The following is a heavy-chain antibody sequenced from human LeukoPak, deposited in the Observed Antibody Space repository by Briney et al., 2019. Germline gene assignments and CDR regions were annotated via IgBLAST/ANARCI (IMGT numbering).Heavy chain of an antibody. CDR2: INPNSGNT. J-gene: IGHJ6*03. Sequence: GASVKVSCKASGYTFTGYYMHWVRQAPGQGLEWMGWINPNSGNTGYAQKFQGRVTITRNTSISTAYMELSSLRSEDTAVYYCARGLGYCSGGSCYVARFFGTYYYYYMDVWGKGTTVTVSS. V-gene: IGHV1-8*03. CDR1: GYTFTGYY. D-gene: IGHD2-15*01. CDR3: ARGLGYCSGGSCYVARFFGTYYYYYMDV.